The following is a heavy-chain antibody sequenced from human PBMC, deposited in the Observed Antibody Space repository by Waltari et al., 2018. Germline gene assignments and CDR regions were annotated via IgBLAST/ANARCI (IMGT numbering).Heavy chain of an antibody. D-gene: IGHD2-21*01. Sequence: EVQLVESGGGLVKPGGSLRLSCAASGFTFSSYSMNWVRQAPGKGLEWVSSSSSSSSYIYYADSLKGRFTISRDNAKNSLYLQMNSLRAEDTAVYYCARNNLAYCGGDCDDYWGQGTLVTVSS. CDR1: GFTFSSYS. CDR2: SSSSSSYI. V-gene: IGHV3-21*01. J-gene: IGHJ4*02. CDR3: ARNNLAYCGGDCDDY.